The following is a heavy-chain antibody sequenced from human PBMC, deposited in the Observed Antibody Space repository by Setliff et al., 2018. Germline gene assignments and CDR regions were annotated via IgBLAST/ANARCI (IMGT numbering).Heavy chain of an antibody. CDR1: GYSFSNYW. V-gene: IGHV5-51*01. D-gene: IGHD6-13*01. CDR3: ARDHIYSSSWYYYYYGMDV. J-gene: IGHJ6*02. CDR2: IYPGDSDT. Sequence: PGESLKISCKGSGYSFSNYWIGWVRQMSGKGLEWMGIIYPGDSDTRYSPSFQGQVTISADKPISTAYLQCSSLKASDTAMYYCARDHIYSSSWYYYYYGMDVWGQGTTVTVSS.